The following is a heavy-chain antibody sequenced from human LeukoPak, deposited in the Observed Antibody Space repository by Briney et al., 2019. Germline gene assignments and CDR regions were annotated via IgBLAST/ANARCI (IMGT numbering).Heavy chain of an antibody. CDR2: ISGSGGST. D-gene: IGHD2-2*01. Sequence: GGSLRLSCAASGFTFSSYAMSWVRQAPGKGLESLSAISGSGGSTYYADSVTGRFTISRDNSKNTLYLQMNILRSEDTAVYYCAKDLYCSSTSCPWGWFDPWGQGTLVTVSS. J-gene: IGHJ5*02. CDR3: AKDLYCSSTSCPWGWFDP. V-gene: IGHV3-23*01. CDR1: GFTFSSYA.